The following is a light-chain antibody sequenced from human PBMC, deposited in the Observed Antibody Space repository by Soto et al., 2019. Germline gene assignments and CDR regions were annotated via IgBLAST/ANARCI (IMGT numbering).Light chain of an antibody. CDR2: QAS. J-gene: IGKJ2*01. Sequence: DIQMTQSPSTLSASIGDRVTISCRASQSVSNWLAWYQQKPGKAPKLLIYQASTLNSGVPSRFGGSGSGTEFTRTISSLQPDDFATYYCQQYDSYSVTFGQGTKLEIK. CDR1: QSVSNW. V-gene: IGKV1-5*03. CDR3: QQYDSYSVT.